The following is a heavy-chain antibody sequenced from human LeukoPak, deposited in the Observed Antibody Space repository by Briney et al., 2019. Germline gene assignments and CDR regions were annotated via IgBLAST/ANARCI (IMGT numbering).Heavy chain of an antibody. V-gene: IGHV1-18*01. Sequence: APVKVSCKASGYTFTSYGISWVRQAPGQGLEWMGWISAYNGNTNYAQKLQGRVTMTTDTSTSTAYMELRSLRSDDTAVYYCARVGIVGATANWFDPWGQGTLVTVSS. CDR3: ARVGIVGATANWFDP. CDR2: ISAYNGNT. J-gene: IGHJ5*02. CDR1: GYTFTSYG. D-gene: IGHD1-26*01.